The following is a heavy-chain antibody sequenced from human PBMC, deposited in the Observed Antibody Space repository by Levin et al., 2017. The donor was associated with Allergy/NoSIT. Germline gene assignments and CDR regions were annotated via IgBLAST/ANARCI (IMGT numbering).Heavy chain of an antibody. D-gene: IGHD3-22*01. CDR1: GFTFSCCT. V-gene: IGHV3-48*01. CDR3: ARGRSGYYFDY. Sequence: GGSLRLSCATSGFTFSCCTMNWVRQAPGKGLEWVSSITGSSTIYYADSVKGRFTISRDNAKNSLYLQMNSLRAEDTAVYYCARGRSGYYFDYWGQGTLVTVSS. CDR2: ITGSSTI. J-gene: IGHJ4*02.